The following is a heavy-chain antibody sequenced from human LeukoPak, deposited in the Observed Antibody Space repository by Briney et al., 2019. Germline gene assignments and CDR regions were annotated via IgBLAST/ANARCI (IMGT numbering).Heavy chain of an antibody. CDR3: ARGPYSSGWYYFDY. J-gene: IGHJ4*02. Sequence: TSETLSLTCTVSGGSISSYYWSWIRQPPGKGLEWIGYIYYSGSTNYNPSLKSRVTISVDTSKNQFSLKLSSVTAADTAVYYCARGPYSSGWYYFDYWGQGTLVTVSS. CDR1: GGSISSYY. V-gene: IGHV4-59*01. CDR2: IYYSGST. D-gene: IGHD6-19*01.